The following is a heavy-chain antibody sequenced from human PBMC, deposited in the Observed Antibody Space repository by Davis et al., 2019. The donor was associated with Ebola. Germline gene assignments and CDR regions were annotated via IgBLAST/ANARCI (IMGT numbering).Heavy chain of an antibody. Sequence: PGGSLRLSCAASGFTFSSYWMSWVRQAPGKGLEWVANIKQDGSEKYYVDSVKGRFTISRDNAKNSLYLQINSLRAEDTAVYYCARGRAIFGVVIKGDAFDIWGQGTMVTVSS. CDR2: IKQDGSEK. CDR1: GFTFSSYW. J-gene: IGHJ3*02. CDR3: ARGRAIFGVVIKGDAFDI. V-gene: IGHV3-7*03. D-gene: IGHD3-3*01.